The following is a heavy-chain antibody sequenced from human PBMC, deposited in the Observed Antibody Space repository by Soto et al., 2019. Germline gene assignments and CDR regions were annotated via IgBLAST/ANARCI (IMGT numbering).Heavy chain of an antibody. CDR2: IWYDGSNK. CDR3: ARTTDNWNDPAFFDY. D-gene: IGHD1-1*01. V-gene: IGHV3-33*01. J-gene: IGHJ4*02. Sequence: GGSLRLSCAASGFTFSSYGMHWVRQAPGKGLEWVAVIWYDGSNKYYADSVKGRFTISRDNSKNTLYLQMNSLRAEDTAVYYCARTTDNWNDPAFFDYWGQGTLVTVSS. CDR1: GFTFSSYG.